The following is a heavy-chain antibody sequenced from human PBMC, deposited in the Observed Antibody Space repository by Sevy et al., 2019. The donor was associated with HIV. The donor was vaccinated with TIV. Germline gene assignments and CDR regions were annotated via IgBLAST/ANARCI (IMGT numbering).Heavy chain of an antibody. Sequence: GGSLRLSCAASGFTFSSYGMHWVRQAPGKGLEWVAVIWYDGSNKYYADSVKGRFTISRDNAKNSLFLQTNSLRVEDTAVYYCARDCSSTSCLWGLDVWGQGTAVTVSS. CDR2: IWYDGSNK. CDR3: ARDCSSTSCLWGLDV. J-gene: IGHJ6*02. V-gene: IGHV3-33*01. D-gene: IGHD2-2*01. CDR1: GFTFSSYG.